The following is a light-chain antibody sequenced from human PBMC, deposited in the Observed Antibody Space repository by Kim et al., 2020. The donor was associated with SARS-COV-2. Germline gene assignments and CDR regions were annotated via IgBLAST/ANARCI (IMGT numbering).Light chain of an antibody. CDR1: QDIRKF. CDR2: DSS. V-gene: IGKV1-33*01. J-gene: IGKJ5*01. CDR3: QQYNNLQAIT. Sequence: SVGDSVTITYQASQDIRKFLNWYQPTPGTAPELLISDSSTLRTGVPSRFSGSASGTHFTFTISNLQPEDIATYYCQQYNNLQAITFGQGTRLEIK.